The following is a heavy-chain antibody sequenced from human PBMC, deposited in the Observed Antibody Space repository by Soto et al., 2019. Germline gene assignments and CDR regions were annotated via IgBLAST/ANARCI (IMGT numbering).Heavy chain of an antibody. CDR2: IYHSGTT. V-gene: IGHV4-4*02. CDR1: GASISNTDW. J-gene: IGHJ4*02. CDR3: AIPGAGDFDY. Sequence: QVQLQESGPGLVEPSGTLSLTCAVSGASISNTDWWSWVRQRPGKGLEWIGEIYHSGTTNGDPSLKSRVTISLDKSKSLFSLKLTSVTASDTAGYYCAIPGAGDFDYWGQGTLVTVSS. D-gene: IGHD6-13*01.